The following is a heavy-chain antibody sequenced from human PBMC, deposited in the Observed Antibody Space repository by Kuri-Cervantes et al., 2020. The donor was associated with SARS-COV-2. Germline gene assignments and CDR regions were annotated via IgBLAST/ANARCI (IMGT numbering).Heavy chain of an antibody. CDR3: ARDREIAVAGLIGRYYYYGMDV. V-gene: IGHV3-21*01. CDR2: ISSSSSYI. Sequence: GGSLRLSCAASGFTFSNAWMSWVHQAPGKGLEWVSSISSSSSYIYYADSVKGRFTISRDNAKNSLYLQMNSLRAEDTAMYYCARDREIAVAGLIGRYYYYGMDVWGQGTTVTVSS. J-gene: IGHJ6*02. D-gene: IGHD6-19*01. CDR1: GFTFSNAW.